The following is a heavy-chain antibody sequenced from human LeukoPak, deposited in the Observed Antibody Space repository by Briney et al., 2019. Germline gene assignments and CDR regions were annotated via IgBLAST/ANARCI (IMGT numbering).Heavy chain of an antibody. Sequence: PSETLSLTCTVSGYSISSGYFWGWIRPPPGKGLEWIGSISHSGSTYYNPSLKSRVTISVDTSKNQFSLKLSSVTAADTAVYYCARDYYDSSGYYYALWGQGTLVTVSS. CDR2: ISHSGST. D-gene: IGHD3-22*01. CDR3: ARDYYDSSGYYYAL. CDR1: GYSISSGYF. V-gene: IGHV4-38-2*02. J-gene: IGHJ4*02.